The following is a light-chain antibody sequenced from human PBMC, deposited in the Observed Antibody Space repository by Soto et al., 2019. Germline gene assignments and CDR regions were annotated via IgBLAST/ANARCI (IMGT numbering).Light chain of an antibody. J-gene: IGLJ3*02. CDR1: SGHSSYA. CDR3: QTWDTGIWV. Sequence: HLVLTQSPSASASLGASVKLTCTLSSGHSSYAIAWHQQQPEKGPRYLMKVNSDGSHNKGDGIPDRFSGSSSGAERYLTISSLQSEDEADYYCQTWDTGIWVFGAGTKLTVL. CDR2: VNSDGSH. V-gene: IGLV4-69*01.